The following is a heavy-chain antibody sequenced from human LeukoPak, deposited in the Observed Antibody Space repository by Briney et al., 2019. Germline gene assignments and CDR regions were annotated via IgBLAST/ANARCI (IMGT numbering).Heavy chain of an antibody. D-gene: IGHD6-13*01. CDR3: ARGGIAATYGLFDY. J-gene: IGHJ4*02. CDR1: GFTFSSYS. V-gene: IGHV3-20*01. CDR2: INWNGGST. Sequence: PGGSLRLSCAASGFTFSSYSMNWVRQAPGKGLEWVSGINWNGGSTGYADSVKGRFTISRDNAKNSLYLQMNSLRAEDTALYHCARGGIAATYGLFDYWGQGTLVTVSS.